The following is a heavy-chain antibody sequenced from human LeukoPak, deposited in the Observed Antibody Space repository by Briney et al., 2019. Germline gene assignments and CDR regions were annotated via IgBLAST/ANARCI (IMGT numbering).Heavy chain of an antibody. Sequence: PGGSLRLSCAASGFTFSSYSMNWVRQAPGKGLEWVSSISSSSSYIYYADSVKGRFTISRDNSKNTLYLQMNSLRAEDTAVYYCAKGIAAAGNESPDYWGQGTLVTVSS. CDR1: GFTFSSYS. J-gene: IGHJ4*02. CDR2: ISSSSSYI. CDR3: AKGIAAAGNESPDY. V-gene: IGHV3-21*04. D-gene: IGHD6-13*01.